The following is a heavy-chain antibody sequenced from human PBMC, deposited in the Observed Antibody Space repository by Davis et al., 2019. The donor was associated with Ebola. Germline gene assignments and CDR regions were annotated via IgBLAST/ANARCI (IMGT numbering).Heavy chain of an antibody. CDR2: INPNSGGT. J-gene: IGHJ5*02. Sequence: ASVKVSCKASGYTFTGYYMHWVRQAPGQGLEWMGWINPNSGGTNYAQKLQGRVTMTTDTSTRTAYMELRSLRSDDTAVYYCARTKTRIRFLEWLLDWFDPWGQGTLVTVSS. V-gene: IGHV1-2*02. CDR1: GYTFTGYY. CDR3: ARTKTRIRFLEWLLDWFDP. D-gene: IGHD3-3*01.